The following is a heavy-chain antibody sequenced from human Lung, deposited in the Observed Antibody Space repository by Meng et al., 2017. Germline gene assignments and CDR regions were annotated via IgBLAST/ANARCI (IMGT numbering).Heavy chain of an antibody. J-gene: IGHJ4*02. D-gene: IGHD5-18*01. CDR1: GFTFNTYT. CDR2: IRNSSNYI. CDR3: ARAVDSYATYYVDY. Sequence: EVQLVESGGGLAKPGGSLRLSCEASGFTFNTYTMNWVRQAPGKGLEWVSCIRNSSNYIYYADSVRGRFTISRDNDKNSLYLEMNSLRAEDTAVYYCARAVDSYATYYVDYWGQGTLVTVSS. V-gene: IGHV3-21*01.